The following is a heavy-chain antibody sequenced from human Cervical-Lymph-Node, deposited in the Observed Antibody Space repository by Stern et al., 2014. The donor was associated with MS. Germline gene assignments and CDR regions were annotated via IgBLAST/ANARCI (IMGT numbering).Heavy chain of an antibody. CDR3: ARGGVSFDTGLVAFDY. J-gene: IGHJ4*02. CDR2: IYPGDSDT. D-gene: IGHD5-18*01. CDR1: GYSFTRYW. V-gene: IGHV5-51*01. Sequence: EVQLLQSGAEVKKPGESLKISCKDSGYSFTRYWIGWVRQMPGKGLEWMGIIYPGDSDTRYSASFQGQVTISADKSINTAYLQWSSLRASDSAIYYCARGGVSFDTGLVAFDYWGQGTLVTVSS.